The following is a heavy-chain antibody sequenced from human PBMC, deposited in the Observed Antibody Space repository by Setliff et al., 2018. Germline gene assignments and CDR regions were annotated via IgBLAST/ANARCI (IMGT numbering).Heavy chain of an antibody. CDR1: GGSISSTNW. J-gene: IGHJ5*01. V-gene: IGHV4-4*02. CDR3: ARTVTNGFYPDS. Sequence: SETLSLTCAVSGGSISSTNWWSWVRQPPGKGLEWIGEIYHSGHTKYNPSLKSRVTISVDKSNSQFFLRLSSVTAADTAVYYCARTVTNGFYPDSWGQGTLVTVSS. CDR2: IYHSGHT. D-gene: IGHD4-17*01.